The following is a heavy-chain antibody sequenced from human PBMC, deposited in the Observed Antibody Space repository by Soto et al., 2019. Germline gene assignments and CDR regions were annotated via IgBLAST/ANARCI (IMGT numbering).Heavy chain of an antibody. D-gene: IGHD2-2*01. CDR2: ISYDGSNK. CDR1: GFTLSSYG. Sequence: GGSLRLSCAASGFTLSSYGMHWVRQAPGKGLEWVAVISYDGSNKYYADSVKGRFTISRDNSKNTLYLQMNSLRAEDTAVYYCAKDRGVVVPAAMHYYYGMDVWGQGTTVTVSS. V-gene: IGHV3-30*18. J-gene: IGHJ6*02. CDR3: AKDRGVVVPAAMHYYYGMDV.